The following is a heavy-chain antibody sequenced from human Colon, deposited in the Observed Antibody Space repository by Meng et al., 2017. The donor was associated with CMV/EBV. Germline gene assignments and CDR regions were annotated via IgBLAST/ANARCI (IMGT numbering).Heavy chain of an antibody. CDR2: INSDGSST. Sequence: GGSLRLSCAASGFTFSSYWMHWVRQAPGKGLVWVSRINSDGSSTSYADSVKGRFTISRDNAKNTLYLQMNRLRAEDTAVYYCARAYYDFWSGPHDAFDIWGQGTMVTVSS. CDR1: GFTFSSYW. V-gene: IGHV3-74*01. D-gene: IGHD3-3*01. CDR3: ARAYYDFWSGPHDAFDI. J-gene: IGHJ3*02.